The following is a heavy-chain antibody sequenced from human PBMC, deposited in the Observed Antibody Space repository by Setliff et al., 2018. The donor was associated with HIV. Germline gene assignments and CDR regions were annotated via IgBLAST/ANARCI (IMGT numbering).Heavy chain of an antibody. CDR2: IYYRGST. CDR3: ARVLNWFDP. D-gene: IGHD1-26*01. V-gene: IGHV4-39*07. CDR1: GGSISSSSYY. J-gene: IGHJ5*02. Sequence: SETLSLTCTVSGGSISSSSYYWGWIRQPPGKGLEWIGSIYYRGSTYYNPSLKSRVTISVDTSKNHFSLKLSSVTAADTAVYYCARVLNWFDPWGQGTLVTVSS.